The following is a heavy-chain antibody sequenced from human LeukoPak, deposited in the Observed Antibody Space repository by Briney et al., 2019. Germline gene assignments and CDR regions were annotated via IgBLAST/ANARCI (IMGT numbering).Heavy chain of an antibody. CDR2: INHSGST. Sequence: PSETLSLTCAVYGGSFSGYYWSWIRQPPGKGLEWIGEINHSGSTNYNPSLKSRVTISVDTSKNQFSLKLSSVTAADTAVYYCARCHYYDSSGYYEEDYWGQGTLVTVSS. CDR1: GGSFSGYY. CDR3: ARCHYYDSSGYYEEDY. V-gene: IGHV4-34*01. J-gene: IGHJ4*02. D-gene: IGHD3-22*01.